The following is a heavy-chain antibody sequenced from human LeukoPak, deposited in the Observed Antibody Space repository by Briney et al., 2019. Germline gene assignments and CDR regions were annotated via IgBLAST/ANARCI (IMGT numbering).Heavy chain of an antibody. J-gene: IGHJ4*02. D-gene: IGHD3-10*01. CDR2: IHYSGNT. Sequence: PSETLSLTCSVSGGSFSTYYWNWIRQPPGKGLEWIGYIHYSGNTNYNPSLKSRVTISVDTSKNQFSLKLSSVTAADTAVYYCTRGEGYYGSGNFLVWWGQGTLVTVSP. CDR3: TRGEGYYGSGNFLVW. CDR1: GGSFSTYY. V-gene: IGHV4-59*01.